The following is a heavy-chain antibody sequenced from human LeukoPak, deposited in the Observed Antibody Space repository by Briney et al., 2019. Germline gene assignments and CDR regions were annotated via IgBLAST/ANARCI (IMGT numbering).Heavy chain of an antibody. D-gene: IGHD3-22*01. CDR3: ARDLSYYYDSSGYYY. J-gene: IGHJ4*02. CDR1: GGTFSSYA. V-gene: IGHV1-69*13. CDR2: IIPIFGTA. Sequence: SVKVSCKASGGTFSSYAISWVRQAPGQGLEWMGGIIPIFGTANYAQKFQGRVTITADESTSTAYMELSSLRSEDTAVYYCARDLSYYYDSSGYYYWGQGTLITVSS.